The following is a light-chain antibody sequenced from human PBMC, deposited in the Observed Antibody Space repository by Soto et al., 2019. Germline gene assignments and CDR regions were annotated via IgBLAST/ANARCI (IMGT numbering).Light chain of an antibody. CDR2: GAS. V-gene: IGKV3-15*01. CDR1: QSIGRN. Sequence: EIVMTQSPATLSVSPGERATLSCRASQSIGRNLAWYQHKPGQAPRLLIYGASTGTTDIPTRFSANGSGTEFILTISSLQSEDFAVYYCQQYNNWPRSFGQGTKVEV. CDR3: QQYNNWPRS. J-gene: IGKJ1*01.